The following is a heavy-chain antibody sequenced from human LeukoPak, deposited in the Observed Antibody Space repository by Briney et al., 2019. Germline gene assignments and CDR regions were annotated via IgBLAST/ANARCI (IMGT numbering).Heavy chain of an antibody. CDR1: GFTFSNAW. J-gene: IGHJ3*02. Sequence: KPGGSLRLSCAASGFTFSNAWTSWVRQAPGKGLEWVGRIKSKTDGGTTDYAAPVKGRFTISRDDSKNTLYLQMNSLKTEDTAVYYCTTAHDFLDAFDIWGQGTMVTVSS. V-gene: IGHV3-15*01. CDR2: IKSKTDGGTT. D-gene: IGHD3-3*01. CDR3: TTAHDFLDAFDI.